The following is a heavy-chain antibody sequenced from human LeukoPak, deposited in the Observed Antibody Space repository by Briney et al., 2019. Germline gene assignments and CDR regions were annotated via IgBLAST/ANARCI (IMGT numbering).Heavy chain of an antibody. D-gene: IGHD5-24*01. Sequence: PSQTLSLTCTVSGGSISSGSYYWSWIRQPAGKGLEWIGRIYTSGSTNYNPSLKSRVTISVDTSKNQFSLKLSSVTAADTAVYYCARGDGYNIDYWGQGTLVTASS. CDR1: GGSISSGSYY. V-gene: IGHV4-61*02. CDR2: IYTSGST. CDR3: ARGDGYNIDY. J-gene: IGHJ4*02.